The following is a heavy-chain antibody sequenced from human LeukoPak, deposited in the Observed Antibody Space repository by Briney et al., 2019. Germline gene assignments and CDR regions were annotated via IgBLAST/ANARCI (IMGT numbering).Heavy chain of an antibody. D-gene: IGHD2-15*01. CDR2: ISWDGGST. J-gene: IGHJ6*03. CDR3: AKGGGNSYYMDV. V-gene: IGHV3-43D*03. Sequence: GSLRPPCAAPGFPFEDYAMPWVRQAPGKGLEWVSLISWDGGSTYYADSVKGRFTISRDNSKNSLYLQMNSLRAEDTALYYCAKGGGNSYYMDVWGKGTTVTVSS. CDR1: GFPFEDYA.